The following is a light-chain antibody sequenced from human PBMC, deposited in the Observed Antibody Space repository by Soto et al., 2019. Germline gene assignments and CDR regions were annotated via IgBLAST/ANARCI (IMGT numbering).Light chain of an antibody. Sequence: LMTQSPATRSVFPGESATLSCRASQSVSRNLAWYQQKPGQAPRLLLYGSSFRATNVTDRFTGRGSGTEFTLTISGLPSDDFAVSYCQQYDKWSPLTFGEGTKVDIK. V-gene: IGKV3-15*01. CDR3: QQYDKWSPLT. CDR1: QSVSRN. J-gene: IGKJ4*01. CDR2: GSS.